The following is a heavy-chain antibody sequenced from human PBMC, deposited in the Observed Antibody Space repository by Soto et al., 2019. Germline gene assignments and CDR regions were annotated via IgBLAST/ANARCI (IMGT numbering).Heavy chain of an antibody. CDR2: INAGNGNT. CDR3: ARDSYPILVVPAAIAGLYGMDV. Sequence: ASVKVSFKASGYTFTSYAMHWVRQAPGQRLDWMGWINAGNGNTKYSQKFQGRVTITRDTSASTAYMELSSLRSEDTAVYYCARDSYPILVVPAAIAGLYGMDVWGQVTTVTVSS. J-gene: IGHJ6*02. V-gene: IGHV1-3*01. CDR1: GYTFTSYA. D-gene: IGHD2-2*01.